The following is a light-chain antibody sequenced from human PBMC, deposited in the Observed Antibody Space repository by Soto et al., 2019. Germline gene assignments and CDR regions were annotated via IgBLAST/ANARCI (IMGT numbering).Light chain of an antibody. J-gene: IGKJ4*01. CDR3: QQRRNWPLT. Sequence: EIVLTQSPATLSLSPGERATLSCRASLNINNFLAWYQQRPGQVPRLLIYDASNRATGVPARFSGSGSGTDFTLTISNLEPEDFAVYYCQQRRNWPLTFGGGTKVEI. CDR1: LNINNF. CDR2: DAS. V-gene: IGKV3-11*01.